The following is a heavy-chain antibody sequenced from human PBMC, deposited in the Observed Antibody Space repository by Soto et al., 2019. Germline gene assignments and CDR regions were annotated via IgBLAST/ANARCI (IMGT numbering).Heavy chain of an antibody. CDR3: ASGQTVVPAASRWYFDL. V-gene: IGHV4-59*08. D-gene: IGHD2-2*01. J-gene: IGHJ2*01. CDR2: IYYSGST. CDR1: GGSISSYY. Sequence: QVQLQESGPGLVKPSETLSLTCTVSGGSISSYYWSWIRQPPGKGLEWIGYIYYSGSTNYNPSLKSRVTISVDTSKNQFSLKLSSVTAADTAVYYCASGQTVVPAASRWYFDLWGRGTLVTVSS.